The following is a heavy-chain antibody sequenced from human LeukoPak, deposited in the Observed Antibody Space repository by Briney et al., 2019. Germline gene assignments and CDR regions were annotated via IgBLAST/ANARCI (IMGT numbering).Heavy chain of an antibody. CDR2: INHSGST. V-gene: IGHV4-34*01. J-gene: IGHJ2*01. CDR3: ARWRNKNWYFDL. CDR1: GGSFSGYY. Sequence: SETLSLTCAVYGGSFSGYYWSWIRQPPGKGLEWIGEINHSGSTNYNPSLKSRVTISVDTSKNQFSLKLSSVTAADTAVYYCARWRNKNWYFDLWGRGTLVTVSS.